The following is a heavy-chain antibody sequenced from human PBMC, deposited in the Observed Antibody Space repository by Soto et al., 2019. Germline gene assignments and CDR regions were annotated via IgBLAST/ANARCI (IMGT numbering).Heavy chain of an antibody. CDR1: GGSISSGGYS. V-gene: IGHV4-30-2*01. CDR2: MYLSGST. D-gene: IGHD3-9*01. CDR3: AGTDNYHTRGMNV. Sequence: QMQLQESGSGLVKPSQTLSLTCAVSGGSISSGGYSWSWIRPPPGKGLEWIGYMYLSGSTYYTPSITGRVTTTVNELKKQFSLNRCSVTAADTVVYDCAGTDNYHTRGMNVWGKGTAVTVFS. J-gene: IGHJ6*04.